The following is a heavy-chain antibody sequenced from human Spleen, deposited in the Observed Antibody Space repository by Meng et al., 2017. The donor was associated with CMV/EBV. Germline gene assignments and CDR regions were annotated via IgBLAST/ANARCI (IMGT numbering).Heavy chain of an antibody. D-gene: IGHD1-7*01. J-gene: IGHJ4*02. V-gene: IGHV1-2*02. CDR3: ARPRHWGTAPFDL. CDR1: GYTFTDYY. CDR2: INPHSGGT. Sequence: KAYGYTFTDYYIHWVRQAPGQGLEWMGWINPHSGGTNYAQKFQGRVTMTTDTSIGTAYMELNRLTSDDTAVYYCARPRHWGTAPFDLWGQGTLVTVSS.